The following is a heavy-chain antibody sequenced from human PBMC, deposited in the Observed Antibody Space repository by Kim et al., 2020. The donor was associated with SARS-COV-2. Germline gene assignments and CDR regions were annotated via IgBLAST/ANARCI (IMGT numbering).Heavy chain of an antibody. Sequence: SETLSLTCTVSGGAVSSGSYFWNWIRQPPGKGLEWIGKIYYSGSINYNPSLKSRVTISVDTSKNQFSLKVRSVTAADTAVYYCARAAARGTWEDWFDPWGQGTLVTVSS. V-gene: IGHV4-61*01. D-gene: IGHD2-2*01. CDR3: ARAAARGTWEDWFDP. J-gene: IGHJ5*02. CDR2: IYYSGSI. CDR1: GGAVSSGSYF.